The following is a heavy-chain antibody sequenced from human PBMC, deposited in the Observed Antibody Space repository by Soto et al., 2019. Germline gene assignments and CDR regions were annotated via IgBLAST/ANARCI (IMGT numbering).Heavy chain of an antibody. CDR1: GYTFTSYG. J-gene: IGHJ6*03. D-gene: IGHD3-9*01. V-gene: IGHV1-18*01. CDR3: ARANLRYFDWLSYYYYMDV. Sequence: ASVKVSCKASGYTFTSYGISWVRQAPGQGLEWMGWISAYNGNTNYAQKLQGRVTMTTDTSTSTAYMELRSLRSDDTAVYYCARANLRYFDWLSYYYYMDVWGKGTTVTVSS. CDR2: ISAYNGNT.